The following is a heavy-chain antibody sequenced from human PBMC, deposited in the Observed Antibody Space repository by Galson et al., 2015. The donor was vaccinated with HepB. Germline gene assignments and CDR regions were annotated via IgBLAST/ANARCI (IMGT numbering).Heavy chain of an antibody. CDR3: ARIEWFDAFDI. Sequence: ETLSLTCAVYAGSFGGYYWSWIRQPPGKGLEWIGEINHSGSTNCNPSLKSRVTISVDTSKNQFSLKLSSVTAADTAVYYCARIEWFDAFDIWGQGTMVTVSS. D-gene: IGHD3-3*01. V-gene: IGHV4-34*01. CDR2: INHSGST. J-gene: IGHJ3*02. CDR1: AGSFGGYY.